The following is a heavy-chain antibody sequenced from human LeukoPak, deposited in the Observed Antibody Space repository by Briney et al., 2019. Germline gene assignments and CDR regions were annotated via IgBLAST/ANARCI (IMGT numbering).Heavy chain of an antibody. CDR1: GFTFSSYA. J-gene: IGHJ4*02. V-gene: IGHV3-23*01. CDR2: ISGSGGST. CDR3: AKDLGDFWSGYYPLSFDY. D-gene: IGHD3-3*01. Sequence: GGSLRLSCAASGFTFSSYAMSWVRQAPGKGLEWVSAISGSGGSTYYADSVKGRFTISRDNSKNTLYLQMNSLRAEDTAVYYCAKDLGDFWSGYYPLSFDYWGQGTLVTVSS.